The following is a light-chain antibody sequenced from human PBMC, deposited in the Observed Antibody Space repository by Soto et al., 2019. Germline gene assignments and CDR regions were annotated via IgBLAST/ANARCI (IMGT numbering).Light chain of an antibody. CDR3: QQSYSTPLT. J-gene: IGKJ4*01. CDR2: AAS. V-gene: IGKV1-39*01. Sequence: DIQMTQSPSSLSASVGDRVTITCRASQSISSYLNWYQQKPGKAPKLLIYAASSLQSVVPSRFSGSGSGSDFTPTISSLQPEDFATYYCQQSYSTPLTYGGGTKVEIK. CDR1: QSISSY.